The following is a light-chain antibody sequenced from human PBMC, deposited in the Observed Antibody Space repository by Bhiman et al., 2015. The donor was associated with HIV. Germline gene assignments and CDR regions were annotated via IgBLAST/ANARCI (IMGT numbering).Light chain of an antibody. V-gene: IGLV2-23*02. CDR1: STDVGGYKY. CDR2: DVS. J-gene: IGLJ1*01. CDR3: CSYAGGTTFV. Sequence: QSALTQPASLSGCPGQSITISCTGTSTDVGGYKYVSWYQQHPGKVPKLLIYDVSERPSGVSNRFSGSKSGNTASLTISALQPEDEATYFCCSYAGGTTFVFGTGTKVTVL.